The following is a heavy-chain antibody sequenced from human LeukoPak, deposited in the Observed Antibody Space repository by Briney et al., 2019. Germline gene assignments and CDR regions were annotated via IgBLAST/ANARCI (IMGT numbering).Heavy chain of an antibody. Sequence: PSETLSLTCTVSGGSISSYYWSWIRQPPGKGLEWIGYIYYSGSTNYNPSLKSRVTISVDTSKNQFSLKLSSVTAADTAVYYCARREYLEAPVDYWGQGTPVTVSS. CDR3: ARREYLEAPVDY. CDR1: GGSISSYY. CDR2: IYYSGST. J-gene: IGHJ4*02. V-gene: IGHV4-59*08. D-gene: IGHD2-2*02.